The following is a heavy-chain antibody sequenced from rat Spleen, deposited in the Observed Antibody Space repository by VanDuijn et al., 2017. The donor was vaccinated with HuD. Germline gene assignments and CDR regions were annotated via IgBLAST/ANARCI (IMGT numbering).Heavy chain of an antibody. Sequence: EVQLQESGPGLVKPSQSLSLTCSVIGYSITSSLRWNWIRKFPGNKLEWMGYINSAGSTVYNPSLKSRISITRDTSKNQFFLQVNSVSTEDTATYYCASDYWGQGVMVTVSS. J-gene: IGHJ2*01. CDR1: GYSITSSLR. CDR3: ASDY. CDR2: INSAGST. V-gene: IGHV3-3*01.